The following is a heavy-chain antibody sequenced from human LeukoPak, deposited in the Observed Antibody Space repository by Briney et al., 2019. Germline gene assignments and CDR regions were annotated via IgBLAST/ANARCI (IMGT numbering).Heavy chain of an antibody. D-gene: IGHD3-10*01. V-gene: IGHV1-2*02. Sequence: ASVKVSCKASGYTFTGYYMHWVRQAPGQGLEWMGWINPNSGGTNYAQKFQGRVTMTRDTSISTAYMELSRLRSEDTAVYYCARAPYGSGSTIDYWGQGTLVTVSS. CDR2: INPNSGGT. CDR3: ARAPYGSGSTIDY. J-gene: IGHJ4*02. CDR1: GYTFTGYY.